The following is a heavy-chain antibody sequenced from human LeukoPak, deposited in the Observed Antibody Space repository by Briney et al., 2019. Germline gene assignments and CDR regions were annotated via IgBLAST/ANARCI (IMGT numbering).Heavy chain of an antibody. CDR2: INHSGST. CDR1: GGSISCSSYY. D-gene: IGHD3-10*01. J-gene: IGHJ3*02. CDR3: ARRFRVLLWFGPDAFDI. V-gene: IGHV4-39*07. Sequence: PSETLSLTCTVSGGSISCSSYYWGRIRQPPGKGLEWIGEINHSGSTNYNPSLKSRVTISVDTSKNQFSLKLSSVTAADTAVYYCARRFRVLLWFGPDAFDIWGQGTMVTVSS.